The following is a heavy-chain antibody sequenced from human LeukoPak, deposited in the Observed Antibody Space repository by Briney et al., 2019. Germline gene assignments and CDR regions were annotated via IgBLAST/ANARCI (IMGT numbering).Heavy chain of an antibody. J-gene: IGHJ4*02. V-gene: IGHV3-7*01. Sequence: GGSLRLSCAASGFTLSNFWMSWVRQPPGKGLEWVANIRQDGNEKYYVDSVKGRFTISRDNTKNSLYLQMNSLRAEDTAVYYCARDAPSYKFDYWGQGTLVTVSS. CDR3: ARDAPSYKFDY. CDR2: IRQDGNEK. D-gene: IGHD1-14*01. CDR1: GFTLSNFW.